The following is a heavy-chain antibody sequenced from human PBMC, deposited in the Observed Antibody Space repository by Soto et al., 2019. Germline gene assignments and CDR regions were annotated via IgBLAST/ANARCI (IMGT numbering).Heavy chain of an antibody. CDR1: GYSFSTYW. D-gene: IGHD2-2*01. Sequence: PGESLKISCKGSGYSFSTYWISWVRQVPEKGLEWMGRVDPSNSNTNYSPSFQGHVTLSADKSTSTAYLQWSSLKASDAAIYYCARPLGYCSSTSCPPFDYWGQGTLVTVS. V-gene: IGHV5-10-1*01. CDR3: ARPLGYCSSTSCPPFDY. J-gene: IGHJ4*02. CDR2: VDPSNSNT.